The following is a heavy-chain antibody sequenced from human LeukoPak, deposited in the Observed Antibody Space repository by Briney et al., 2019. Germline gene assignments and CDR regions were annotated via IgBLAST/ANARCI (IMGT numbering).Heavy chain of an antibody. CDR1: GGTFSSYA. CDR2: IIPIFGTA. CDR3: ARGYCSSTSCYYYYYMDV. D-gene: IGHD2-2*01. Sequence: SVKVSCKASGGTFSSYAISWVRQAPGQGLEWMGRIIPIFGTANYAQKFQGRVTITTDESTSTAYMELSSLRSEDTAVYYCARGYCSSTSCYYYYYMDVWGKGTTVTVSS. J-gene: IGHJ6*03. V-gene: IGHV1-69*05.